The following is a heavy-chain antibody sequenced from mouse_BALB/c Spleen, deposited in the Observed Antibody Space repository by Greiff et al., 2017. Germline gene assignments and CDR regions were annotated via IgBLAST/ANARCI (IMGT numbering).Heavy chain of an antibody. D-gene: IGHD1-1*01. Sequence: QVQLQQSGAELMKPGASVKISCKATGYTFSSYWIEWVKQRPGHGLEWIGEILPGSGSTNYNEKFKGKATFTADTSSNTAYMQLSSLTSEDSAVYYCARSSLKAVVATGGYWGQGTTLTVSS. CDR1: GYTFSSYW. V-gene: IGHV1-9*01. J-gene: IGHJ2*01. CDR3: ARSSLKAVVATGGY. CDR2: ILPGSGST.